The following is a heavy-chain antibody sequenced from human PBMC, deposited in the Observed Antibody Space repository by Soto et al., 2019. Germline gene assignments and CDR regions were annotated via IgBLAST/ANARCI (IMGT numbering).Heavy chain of an antibody. V-gene: IGHV3-74*01. CDR1: GFTFSTHW. D-gene: IGHD2-2*01. J-gene: IGHJ6*03. CDR2: INGDGSST. Sequence: EVLLVESGGGLVQPGGSLRLSCAASGFTFSTHWMHWVRQAPGKGLVWVSRINGDGSSTSYADSVKGRFTISRDNAKNTLYLQMKSLRAEDTAVYYCARALPYCSSAGCFPTTYFFYYMDVWGKGTTVTVSS. CDR3: ARALPYCSSAGCFPTTYFFYYMDV.